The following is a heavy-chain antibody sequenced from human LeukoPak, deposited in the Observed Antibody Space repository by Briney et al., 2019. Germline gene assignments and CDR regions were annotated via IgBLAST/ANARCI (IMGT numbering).Heavy chain of an antibody. D-gene: IGHD3-3*01. CDR1: GFTFCSYQ. CDR3: AGGPGFLIDC. CDR2: IKKDGSEK. Sequence: GTLTLTCSASGFTFCSYQRSRHRPAQGQGLEWGANIKKDGSEKHYADSVKGRLTITRDNAKNLLYLQMNSLRVEDTAVYYWAGGPGFLIDCWGQGTLVTVSS. V-gene: IGHV3-7*01. J-gene: IGHJ4*02.